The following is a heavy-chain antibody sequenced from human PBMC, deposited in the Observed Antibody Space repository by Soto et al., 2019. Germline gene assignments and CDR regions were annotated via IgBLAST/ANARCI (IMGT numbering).Heavy chain of an antibody. CDR2: IYYSGST. V-gene: IGHV4-39*01. D-gene: IGHD6-13*01. Sequence: PSETLSLTCTVSGGSISSSSYYWGGIRHPPGKGLEWIGSIYYSGSTYYNPSLKSRVTISVDTSKNQFSLKLSSVTAADTAVYYCALTAAGYRSYYYYYGMDVWGQGTPVTVSS. CDR1: GGSISSSSYY. J-gene: IGHJ6*02. CDR3: ALTAAGYRSYYYYYGMDV.